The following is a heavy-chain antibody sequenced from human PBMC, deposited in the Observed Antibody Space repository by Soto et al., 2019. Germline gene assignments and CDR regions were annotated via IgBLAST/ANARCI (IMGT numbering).Heavy chain of an antibody. CDR1: GFSLTTSGVG. V-gene: IGHV2-5*02. J-gene: IGHJ4*02. CDR2: IYWDDDK. D-gene: IGHD3-3*01. Sequence: QITLNESGPTVVRPTETLTLTCRFSGFSLTTSGVGVGWIRQSPGKAPEWLALIYWDDDKRYSASLKSRLTITKDTSKIQVVLTASDLDPTDTATYSGAHRVLRTVFGLVTTTAIYFDFWGQGTPVAVSS. CDR3: AHRVLRTVFGLVTTTAIYFDF.